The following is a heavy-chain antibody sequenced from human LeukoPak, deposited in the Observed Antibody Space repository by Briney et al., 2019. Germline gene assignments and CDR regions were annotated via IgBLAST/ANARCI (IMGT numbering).Heavy chain of an antibody. D-gene: IGHD3-10*01. Sequence: GGSLRLSCAASGFTFSNAWMSWVRQAPGKGLEWVGRIKSKTDGGTTDYTAPVKGRFTMSRDDSKNTLYLQMNRLKTEDTAVYYCTTGPFDYYGSASYLANGMDVWGQGTTVTVSS. J-gene: IGHJ6*02. CDR3: TTGPFDYYGSASYLANGMDV. V-gene: IGHV3-15*01. CDR1: GFTFSNAW. CDR2: IKSKTDGGTT.